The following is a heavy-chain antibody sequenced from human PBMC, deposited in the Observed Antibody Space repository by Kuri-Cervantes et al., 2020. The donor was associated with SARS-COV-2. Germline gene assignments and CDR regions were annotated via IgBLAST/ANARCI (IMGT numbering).Heavy chain of an antibody. V-gene: IGHV4-34*01. D-gene: IGHD3-3*01. CDR3: ARGAHHIRFRGEIDY. CDR1: GGSFSGYY. J-gene: IGHJ4*02. Sequence: LRLSCAVYGGSFSGYYWSWIRQPPGKGLEWIGEINHSGSVNYNPSLKSRVTISVDRSKNQFSLKLSSVTAADTALYYCARGAHHIRFRGEIDYWSQGALVTVSS. CDR2: INHSGSV.